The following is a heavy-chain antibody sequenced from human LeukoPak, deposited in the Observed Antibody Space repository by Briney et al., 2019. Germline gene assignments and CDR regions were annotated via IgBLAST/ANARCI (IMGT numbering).Heavy chain of an antibody. J-gene: IGHJ4*02. D-gene: IGHD6-13*01. CDR1: GFTFSIYA. CDR3: AKDSSSSWYYFDY. V-gene: IGHV3-23*01. CDR2: ISGSGGST. Sequence: PGGSLRLSCAASGFTFSIYAMSWVRQAPGKGLEWVSAISGSGGSTYYADSVKGRFTISRDNSKNTLYLQMNSLRAEDTAVYYCAKDSSSSWYYFDYWGQGTLVTVSS.